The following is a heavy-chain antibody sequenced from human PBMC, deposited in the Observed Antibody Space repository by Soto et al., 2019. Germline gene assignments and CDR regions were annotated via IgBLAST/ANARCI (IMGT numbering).Heavy chain of an antibody. CDR1: GGTFSSYT. V-gene: IGHV1-69*02. J-gene: IGHJ6*02. D-gene: IGHD5-18*01. Sequence: QVQLVQSGAEVKKPGSSVKVSCKASGGTFSSYTISWVRQAPGQGLEWMGRIIPILGIANYAQKLQGRVTITADKSTSTAYMELSSLRSEDTAVYYCARGPIQPYYYYYGMDVWGQGTTVTVSS. CDR2: IIPILGIA. CDR3: ARGPIQPYYYYYGMDV.